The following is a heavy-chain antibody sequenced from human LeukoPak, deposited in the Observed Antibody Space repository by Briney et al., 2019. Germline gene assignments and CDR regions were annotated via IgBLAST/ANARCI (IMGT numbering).Heavy chain of an antibody. CDR1: DGSINSYY. CDR3: ARGRSNYYGMDV. D-gene: IGHD1-26*01. CDR2: IYYNGNT. V-gene: IGHV4-59*01. Sequence: LSETLSLTCSVSDGSINSYYWNWIRRPPGKGLEWIGYIYYNGNTNYSPSLKSRVTMSVDTSKNLFSLKVSSVTAADTAVYYCARGRSNYYGMDVWGQGTTVTVSS. J-gene: IGHJ6*02.